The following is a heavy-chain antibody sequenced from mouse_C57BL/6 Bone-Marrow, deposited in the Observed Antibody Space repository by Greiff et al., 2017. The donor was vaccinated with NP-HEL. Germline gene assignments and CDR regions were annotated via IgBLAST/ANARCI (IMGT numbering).Heavy chain of an antibody. CDR1: GYTFTSYW. J-gene: IGHJ3*01. CDR3: TAPYDSNGFAY. D-gene: IGHD2-5*01. Sequence: VQLQQSGTVLARPGASVKMSCKTSGYTFTSYWMHWVKQRPGQGLEWIGAIYPGNSDTSYNQKFKGKAKLTAVTSASAAYMGLSSLTNEDSAVYYCTAPYDSNGFAYWGQGTLVTVSA. V-gene: IGHV1-5*01. CDR2: IYPGNSDT.